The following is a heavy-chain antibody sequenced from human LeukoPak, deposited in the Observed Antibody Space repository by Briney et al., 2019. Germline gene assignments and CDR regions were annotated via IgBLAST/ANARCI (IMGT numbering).Heavy chain of an antibody. CDR2: IYYSGST. Sequence: SQTLSLTCTVSGGSISRGGYYWSWIRQHPGKGLEWIGYIYYSGSTYYNPSLKSRVTISVDTSKNQFSLKLSSVTAADTAVYYCARGRSGYDFSRNWFDPWGQGTLVTVSS. J-gene: IGHJ5*02. CDR3: ARGRSGYDFSRNWFDP. D-gene: IGHD5-12*01. V-gene: IGHV4-31*03. CDR1: GGSISRGGYY.